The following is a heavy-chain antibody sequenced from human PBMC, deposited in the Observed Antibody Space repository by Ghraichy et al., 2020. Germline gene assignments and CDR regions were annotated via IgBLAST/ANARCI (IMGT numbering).Heavy chain of an antibody. CDR1: GFTFSSYA. V-gene: IGHV3-23*01. CDR3: AKHLEGYYDSSGYYPDY. J-gene: IGHJ4*02. CDR2: ISGSGGST. Sequence: GGSLRLSCAASGFTFSSYAMSWFRQAPGKGLEWVSAISGSGGSTYYADSVKGRFTISRDNSKNTLYLQMNSLRAEDTAVYYCAKHLEGYYDSSGYYPDYWGQRTLVTVSS. D-gene: IGHD3-22*01.